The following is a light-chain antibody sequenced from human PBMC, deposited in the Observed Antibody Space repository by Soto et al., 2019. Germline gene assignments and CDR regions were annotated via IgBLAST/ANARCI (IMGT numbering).Light chain of an antibody. V-gene: IGKV1-5*03. CDR3: QQYNSYSSWT. CDR2: KAS. CDR1: QSISSW. Sequence: DIQMTQSPSTLSASVGDRVTITCRVSQSISSWLAWYQLKPGKAPKLLIYKASSLESGVPSRFSGSGSGTEFTLTISSLQPDDFATYYCQQYNSYSSWTFGQGTKVEIK. J-gene: IGKJ1*01.